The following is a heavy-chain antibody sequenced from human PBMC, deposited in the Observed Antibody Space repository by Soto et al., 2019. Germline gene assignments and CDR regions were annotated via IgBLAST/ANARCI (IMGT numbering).Heavy chain of an antibody. CDR2: IYHSGST. J-gene: IGHJ6*02. V-gene: IGHV4-4*02. Sequence: SETLSLTCTVSGVSISSSNWWSWVRQPPGKGLEWIGEIYHSGSTNYNPSLKSRVTISVDKSKNQFSLKLSSVTAADTAVYYCARAKIAAAGTTYYYYGMDVWGQGTTVTVSS. CDR1: GVSISSSNW. D-gene: IGHD6-13*01. CDR3: ARAKIAAAGTTYYYYGMDV.